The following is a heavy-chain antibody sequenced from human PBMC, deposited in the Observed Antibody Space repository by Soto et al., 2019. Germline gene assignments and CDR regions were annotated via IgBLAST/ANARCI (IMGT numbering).Heavy chain of an antibody. Sequence: PSLTCTVSDGSFGVDNYWWSWLRQSPEKGLEGIADIYNTGTPGYNPPPQSRTSISIDKSMKQYSLSLTSVTAADTAVYYCARSRYSGYSSGHYLDYWGQGRLVTVSS. V-gene: IGHV4-30-4*01. CDR3: ARSRYSGYSSGHYLDY. J-gene: IGHJ4*02. D-gene: IGHD5-12*01. CDR1: DGSFGVDNYW. CDR2: IYNTGTP.